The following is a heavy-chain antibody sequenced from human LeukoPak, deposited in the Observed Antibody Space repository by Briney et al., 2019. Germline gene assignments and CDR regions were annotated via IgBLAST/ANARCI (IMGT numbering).Heavy chain of an antibody. CDR2: VNHGGST. D-gene: IGHD2-15*01. Sequence: PSETLSPTCAVYGVSFSDYYWSWIRQPPGKGLEWIGEVNHGGSTNYNPSLKSRVTMSVDTSKKQFSLNLSSVTAADTAVYYCARGYSRVVVTASFDYWGRGTLVTVSS. CDR1: GVSFSDYY. CDR3: ARGYSRVVVTASFDY. J-gene: IGHJ4*02. V-gene: IGHV4-34*01.